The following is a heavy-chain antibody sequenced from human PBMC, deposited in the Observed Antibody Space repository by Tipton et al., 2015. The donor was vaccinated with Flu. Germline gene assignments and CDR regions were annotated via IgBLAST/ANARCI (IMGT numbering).Heavy chain of an antibody. Sequence: TLSLTCTVSGGSISSYYWSWIRQPPGKGLEWIGYIYYSGSTNYNPSLKSRVTISVDTSKNQFSLKLSSVTAADTAVYYCARESWGSGGKEDGRDVWGQGPTVTVSS. V-gene: IGHV4-59*01. CDR1: GGSISSYY. J-gene: IGHJ6*02. D-gene: IGHD2-15*01. CDR3: ARESWGSGGKEDGRDV. CDR2: IYYSGST.